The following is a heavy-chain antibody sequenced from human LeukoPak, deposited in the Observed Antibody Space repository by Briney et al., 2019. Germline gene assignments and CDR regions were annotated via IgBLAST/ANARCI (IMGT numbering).Heavy chain of an antibody. CDR2: ISYDGRDI. CDR1: GFSLTTFD. Sequence: GGSLRLSCAASGFSLTTFDIHWVRQAPGKGLEWVALISYDGRDIYYLDSVGGRFTISRDNSKNTVYLQMNSLRTEDTAVYYCAKPPKDDNASWYYYFDSWGQGTLVTVSS. D-gene: IGHD6-13*01. CDR3: AKPPKDDNASWYYYFDS. V-gene: IGHV3-30*18. J-gene: IGHJ4*02.